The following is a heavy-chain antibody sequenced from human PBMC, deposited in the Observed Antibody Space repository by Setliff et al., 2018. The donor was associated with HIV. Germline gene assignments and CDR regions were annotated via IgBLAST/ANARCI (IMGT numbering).Heavy chain of an antibody. CDR3: AKAHWDPLSPDY. CDR2: INEDGSEK. CDR1: GFTFSNFY. J-gene: IGHJ4*02. V-gene: IGHV3-7*03. D-gene: IGHD1-26*01. Sequence: GGSLRLSCAASGFTFSNFYMSWVRQAPGKGLEWVASINEDGSEKNYVDSVKGRFTISRDNAKNSLFLQVNSLRAEDTAVYFCAKAHWDPLSPDYWGQGTLVTVSS.